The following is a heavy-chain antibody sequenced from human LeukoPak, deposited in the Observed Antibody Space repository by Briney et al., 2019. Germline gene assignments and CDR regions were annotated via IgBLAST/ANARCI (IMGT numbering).Heavy chain of an antibody. CDR3: AREIRVAATFLDY. D-gene: IGHD2-15*01. CDR2: ILDSGST. Sequence: PSETLSLTCTVSGDSLRSYFWTWIRQPPGKGLEWIGYILDSGSTNSNPSLKSRITLSVDTSKNQFSPKLSSVTAADTAVYYCAREIRVAATFLDYWGQGTLVTVSS. CDR1: GDSLRSYF. V-gene: IGHV4-59*01. J-gene: IGHJ4*02.